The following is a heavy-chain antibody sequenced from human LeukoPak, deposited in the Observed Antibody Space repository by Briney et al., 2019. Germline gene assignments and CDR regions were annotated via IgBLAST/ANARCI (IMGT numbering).Heavy chain of an antibody. J-gene: IGHJ5*02. V-gene: IGHV1-18*04. D-gene: IGHD2-15*01. CDR3: ARRLGYCSGGSCYGRGWEINWFDP. CDR1: GYTFTSYG. Sequence: APVKVSCKASGYTFTSYGISWVRQAPGQGLEWMGWISAYNGNTNYAQKLQGRVTMTTDTSTSTAYMELRSLRSDDTAVYYCARRLGYCSGGSCYGRGWEINWFDPWGQGTLVTVSS. CDR2: ISAYNGNT.